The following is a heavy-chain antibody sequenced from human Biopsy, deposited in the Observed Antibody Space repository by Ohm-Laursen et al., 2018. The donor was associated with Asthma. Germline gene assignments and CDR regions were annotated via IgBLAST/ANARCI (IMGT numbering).Heavy chain of an antibody. J-gene: IGHJ2*01. CDR2: IDPNSGGT. CDR1: GYPFTDYY. CDR3: ARIKIRIGAGTDRYFDL. V-gene: IGHV1-2*06. Sequence: SVKVSCKPSGYPFTDYYVHWVRQAPGQGLEWMGRIDPNSGGTNYAQKFLGRVTMTRDTSVNTAFMVLSRLRSDGTAVYYCARIKIRIGAGTDRYFDLWGRGTLVTVSS. D-gene: IGHD3-16*01.